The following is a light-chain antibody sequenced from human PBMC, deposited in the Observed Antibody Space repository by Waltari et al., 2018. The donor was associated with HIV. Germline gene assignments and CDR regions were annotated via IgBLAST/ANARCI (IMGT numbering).Light chain of an antibody. Sequence: QSALTQPASVSGSPGQSITISCTGTSRDVGGYNLVSWYQQHPGKAPKLRIYEVSKRPSGVSNRVSGSKSGHTASLTISGLQAEDEADYYCCAYAGSTTYVIFGGGTKLTVL. CDR3: CAYAGSTTYVI. J-gene: IGLJ2*01. CDR1: SRDVGGYNL. CDR2: EVS. V-gene: IGLV2-23*02.